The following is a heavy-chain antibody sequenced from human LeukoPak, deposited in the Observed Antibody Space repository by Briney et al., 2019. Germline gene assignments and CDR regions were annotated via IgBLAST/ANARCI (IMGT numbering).Heavy chain of an antibody. CDR3: ARGPRGGNWNEALDY. V-gene: IGHV5-51*01. Sequence: KVSCKVSGYTLTELSMHWVRQAPGKGLEWMGMFFPGDSDIRYSPSFQGQVTISADRSITTAYLQWSSLKASDTAIYYCARGPRGGNWNEALDYWGQGTLVTVSP. D-gene: IGHD1-1*01. CDR2: FFPGDSDI. CDR1: GYTLTELS. J-gene: IGHJ4*02.